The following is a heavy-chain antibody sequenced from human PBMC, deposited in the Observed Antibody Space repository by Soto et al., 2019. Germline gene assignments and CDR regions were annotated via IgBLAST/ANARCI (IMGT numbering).Heavy chain of an antibody. V-gene: IGHV3-30*18. J-gene: IGHJ4*02. CDR3: AKGADIVVSGPNDY. CDR2: ISYDATSK. D-gene: IGHD2-21*01. Sequence: PGWSLRLSCEASGFTFRSYGMHWVRQAPGKGLEWVAVISYDATSKYFGDPVKGRFTVTRDNSKNTVHLEMNSLRTDDTAVYYCAKGADIVVSGPNDYWGQGTMGTVSS. CDR1: GFTFRSYG.